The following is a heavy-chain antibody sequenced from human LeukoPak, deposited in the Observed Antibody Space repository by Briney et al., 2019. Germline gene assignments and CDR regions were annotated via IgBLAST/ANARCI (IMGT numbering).Heavy chain of an antibody. J-gene: IGHJ6*02. D-gene: IGHD3-22*01. Sequence: SVKVSCKASGGTFSSYAISWVRQAPGQGLEWMGRTIPILGIANYAQKFQGRVTITADKSTSTAYMELSSLRSEDTAVYYCARVGYYDSSGYYGYYYYGMDVWGQGTTVTVSS. CDR3: ARVGYYDSSGYYGYYYYGMDV. CDR2: TIPILGIA. V-gene: IGHV1-69*04. CDR1: GGTFSSYA.